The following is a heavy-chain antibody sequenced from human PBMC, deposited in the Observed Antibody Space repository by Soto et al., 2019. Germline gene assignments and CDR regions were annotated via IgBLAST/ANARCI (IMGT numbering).Heavy chain of an antibody. V-gene: IGHV3-48*03. CDR2: ISSSGSTI. Sequence: GGSPRLSCAASGFTFSSYEMNWVRQAPGKGLEWVSYISSSGSTIYYADSVKGRFTISRDNAKNSLYLQMNSLRAEDTAVYYCARESGPMVRGVIDYWGQGTLVTVSS. CDR1: GFTFSSYE. D-gene: IGHD3-10*01. J-gene: IGHJ4*02. CDR3: ARESGPMVRGVIDY.